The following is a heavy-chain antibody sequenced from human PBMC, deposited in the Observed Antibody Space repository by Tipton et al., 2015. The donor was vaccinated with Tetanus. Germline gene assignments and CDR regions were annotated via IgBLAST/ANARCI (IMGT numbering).Heavy chain of an antibody. Sequence: TLSLTCTVSGGSISSISWIRQPPGKGLEWIGNIFYSGSTSYNPSLKSRVTLSVDTSGNQFSLKLTPVTAADTAIYYCAKHGDTSRNYYFDYWGQGALVTVSS. D-gene: IGHD6-13*01. J-gene: IGHJ4*02. CDR1: GGSISSIS. V-gene: IGHV4-39*01. CDR2: IFYSGST. CDR3: AKHGDTSRNYYFDY.